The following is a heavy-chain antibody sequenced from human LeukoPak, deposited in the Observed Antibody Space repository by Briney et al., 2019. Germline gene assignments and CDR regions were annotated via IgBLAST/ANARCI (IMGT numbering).Heavy chain of an antibody. Sequence: PGGSLRLSCAAAGFTFSSYAMHWVRQASGKGLEWVAVTSHDGDKEYYADSVKGRFTISRDNSKNTLYLQMNSLRPEDTAVYYCARTRTYYYDSSGYSKPTFDYWGQGTLVTVSS. CDR2: TSHDGDKE. CDR1: GFTFSSYA. V-gene: IGHV3-30*04. CDR3: ARTRTYYYDSSGYSKPTFDY. J-gene: IGHJ4*02. D-gene: IGHD3-22*01.